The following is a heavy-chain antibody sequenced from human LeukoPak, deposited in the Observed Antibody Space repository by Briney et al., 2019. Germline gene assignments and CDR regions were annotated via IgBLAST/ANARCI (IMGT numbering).Heavy chain of an antibody. D-gene: IGHD5-12*01. J-gene: IGHJ3*02. CDR2: INYSGST. CDR3: ARMGGYAFDAFDI. V-gene: IGHV4-39*01. Sequence: SETLSLTCTVSGGSISSSSYYWGWIRQPPGKGLEWMGSINYSGSTYHNPSLESRVTISIDTSKNQFSLSLRSVTAADTSVYYCARMGGYAFDAFDIWGQGTKVTVS. CDR1: GGSISSSSYY.